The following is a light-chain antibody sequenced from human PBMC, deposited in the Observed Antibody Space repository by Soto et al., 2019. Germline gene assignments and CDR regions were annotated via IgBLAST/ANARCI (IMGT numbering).Light chain of an antibody. CDR2: ENY. Sequence: QSVLTQPPSVSAAPGQKVTISCSGSSSNIGHNYVSWYQQLPGTAPKLLIFENYKRPSGIPDRFSGSKSGTSATLGITGLQTGDEADYYCGTWDNNLTAEVFGGGTKLTVL. J-gene: IGLJ2*01. CDR1: SSNIGHNY. V-gene: IGLV1-51*01. CDR3: GTWDNNLTAEV.